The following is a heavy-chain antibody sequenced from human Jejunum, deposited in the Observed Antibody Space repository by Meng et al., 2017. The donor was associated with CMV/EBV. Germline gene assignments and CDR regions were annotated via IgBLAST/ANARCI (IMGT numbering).Heavy chain of an antibody. CDR1: GRSINNYY. Sequence: QVPRRESGPGRVKAPDTLSLPLTVSGRSINNYYWSWIGQSAGKGLEWIGRFYSSDTYNYHPSLNSRVTMSLDTSKNQFSLNLRSVTAADTAIYYCARGPGASTREGFDYWGLGTLVTVSS. V-gene: IGHV4-4*07. CDR2: FYSSDTY. CDR3: ARGPGASTREGFDY. J-gene: IGHJ4*02. D-gene: IGHD1-26*01.